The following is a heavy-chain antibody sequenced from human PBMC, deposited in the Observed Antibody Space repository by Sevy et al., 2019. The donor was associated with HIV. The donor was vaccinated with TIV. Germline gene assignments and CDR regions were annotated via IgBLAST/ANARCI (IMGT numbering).Heavy chain of an antibody. CDR1: GFSFSRYA. CDR2: ISDSGGST. Sequence: GGCLRLSCAASGFSFSRYAMKWVRQAPGKGLEWVSSISDSGGSTYYADSVKGRFTISRDNSKNTLYLQMNSLRAEDTAVYYCASLPTQDGGYPYYFDYWGQGTLVTVSS. CDR3: ASLPTQDGGYPYYFDY. D-gene: IGHD5-12*01. J-gene: IGHJ4*02. V-gene: IGHV3-23*01.